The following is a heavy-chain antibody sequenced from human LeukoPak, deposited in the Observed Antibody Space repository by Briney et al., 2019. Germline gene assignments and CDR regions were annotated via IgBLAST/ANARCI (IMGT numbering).Heavy chain of an antibody. CDR1: EFSVSSNY. Sequence: GGSLRLSCAVSEFSVSSNYMNWVRQAPGKGLEWVSVIYSGGATYYADSVRGRFTISRDNSKNMVSLQMTSLGAEDTAVYYCGRGRFSGPDDYWGQGTLVTVSS. J-gene: IGHJ4*02. D-gene: IGHD6-19*01. CDR3: GRGRFSGPDDY. V-gene: IGHV3-53*01. CDR2: IYSGGAT.